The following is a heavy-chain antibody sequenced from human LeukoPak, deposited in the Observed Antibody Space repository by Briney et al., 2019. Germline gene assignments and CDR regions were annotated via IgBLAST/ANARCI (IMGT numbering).Heavy chain of an antibody. Sequence: VGSLRLSRAPSVFSFSIYDMSWVRQAPRTGLEWVSANTGMGGSTYYAHPLRVRFTIPRDNSKNTLHRQLNSLLSEDTAVYYCAKDPHSALYDSSGYFINWGQGTLVTVSS. V-gene: IGHV3-23*01. J-gene: IGHJ4*02. CDR3: AKDPHSALYDSSGYFIN. D-gene: IGHD3-22*01. CDR1: VFSFSIYD. CDR2: NTGMGGST.